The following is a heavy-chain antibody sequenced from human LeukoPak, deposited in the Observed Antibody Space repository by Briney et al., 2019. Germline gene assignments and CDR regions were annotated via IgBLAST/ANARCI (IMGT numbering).Heavy chain of an antibody. V-gene: IGHV3-23*01. CDR2: VTGSGGNT. D-gene: IGHD6-19*01. CDR3: AKDRGSSGWFFGY. CDR1: GFTFSSYA. J-gene: IGHJ4*02. Sequence: GGSLRLSCAASGFTFSSYAMSWVRQAPGKGLEWVSSVTGSGGNTYYPDSVKGRFTISRDNSKNTLYLQMSSLRAEDTAVYYCAKDRGSSGWFFGYWGQGTLVTVSS.